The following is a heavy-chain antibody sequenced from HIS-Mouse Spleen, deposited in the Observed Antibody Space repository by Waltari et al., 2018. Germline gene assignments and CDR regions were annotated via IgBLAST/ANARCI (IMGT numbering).Heavy chain of an antibody. J-gene: IGHJ4*02. D-gene: IGHD3-10*01. CDR1: GFTFSSYA. CDR2: ISYDGSNK. Sequence: QVQLVESGGGVVQPGRSLRLSCAASGFTFSSYARPWVRQAHGKGLEWVAVISYDGSNKYYADSVKGRFTISRDNSKNTLYLQMNSLRAEDTAVYYCARVTGGGYWGQGTLVTVSS. CDR3: ARVTGGGY. V-gene: IGHV3-30-3*01.